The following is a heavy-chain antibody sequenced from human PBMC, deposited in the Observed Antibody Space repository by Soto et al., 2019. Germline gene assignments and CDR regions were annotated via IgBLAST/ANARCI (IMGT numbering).Heavy chain of an antibody. CDR1: VGSISSYY. J-gene: IGHJ6*02. D-gene: IGHD2-2*01. CDR3: ARGTGYQLLSEGDYYYYYGMDV. Sequence: SETLSLTCTVSVGSISSYYWSWIRQPAGKGLEWIGRIYTSGSTNYNPSLKSRVTMSVDTSKNQFSLKLSSVTAADTAVYYCARGTGYQLLSEGDYYYYYGMDVWGQGTTVTVSS. CDR2: IYTSGST. V-gene: IGHV4-4*07.